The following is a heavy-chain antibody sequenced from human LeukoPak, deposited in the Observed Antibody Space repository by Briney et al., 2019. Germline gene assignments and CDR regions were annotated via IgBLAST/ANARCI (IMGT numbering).Heavy chain of an antibody. D-gene: IGHD6-13*01. CDR2: TSGSGGST. J-gene: IGHJ6*03. Sequence: AGSLTLSCALSGFSFSSYAMSWVSQPPGKGLEWVSATSGSGGSTYYADSVKGQFTISRDNSKNTLYLQMNSLRAEDTAVYYCAKDGLQQLVDYYYYYMDVWGKGTTVTVSS. V-gene: IGHV3-23*01. CDR3: AKDGLQQLVDYYYYYMDV. CDR1: GFSFSSYA.